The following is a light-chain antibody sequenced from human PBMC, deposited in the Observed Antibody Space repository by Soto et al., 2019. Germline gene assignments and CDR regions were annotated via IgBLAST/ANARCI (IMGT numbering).Light chain of an antibody. CDR2: EVS. J-gene: IGLJ1*01. CDR3: SSYAGSNNLGV. V-gene: IGLV2-8*01. CDR1: SSDFGGYNY. Sequence: QSVLTQPPSASGSPGQSVTISCTGTSSDFGGYNYVSWYQQHPGNAPKVVIYEVSKRPSGVPDRFSGSKSGNTASLTVSGLQAEDEADYYCSSYAGSNNLGVFGTGTKVTVL.